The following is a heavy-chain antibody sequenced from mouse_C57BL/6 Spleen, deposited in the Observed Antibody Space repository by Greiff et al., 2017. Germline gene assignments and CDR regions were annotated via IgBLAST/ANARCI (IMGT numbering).Heavy chain of an antibody. D-gene: IGHD2-1*01. CDR2: IRSKSNNYAT. CDR3: VRPLYYGNYGVFDV. J-gene: IGHJ1*03. V-gene: IGHV10-1*01. Sequence: EVQLVESGGGLVQPKGSLKLSCAASGFSFNTYAMNWVRQAPGKGLEWVARIRSKSNNYATYYADSVKDRFTISRDDSESMLYLQMNNLKTEDTAMYYCVRPLYYGNYGVFDVWGTGTTVTVSS. CDR1: GFSFNTYA.